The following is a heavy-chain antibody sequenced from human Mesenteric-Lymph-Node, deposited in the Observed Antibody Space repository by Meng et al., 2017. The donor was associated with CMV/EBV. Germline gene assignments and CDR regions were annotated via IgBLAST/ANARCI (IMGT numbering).Heavy chain of an antibody. CDR1: GFTFSSYA. CDR2: IKSKTDGGTT. J-gene: IGHJ4*02. D-gene: IGHD5-24*01. Sequence: GESLKISCAASGFTFSSYAMSWVRQAPGKGLEWVGRIKSKTDGGTTDYAAPVKGRFTISRDDSKNTLYLQMNSLKTEDTAVYYCTTLATIWGQGTLVTVSS. V-gene: IGHV3-15*01. CDR3: TTLATI.